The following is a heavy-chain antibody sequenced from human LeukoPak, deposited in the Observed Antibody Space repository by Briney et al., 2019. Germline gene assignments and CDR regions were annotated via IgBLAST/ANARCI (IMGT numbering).Heavy chain of an antibody. CDR2: IYYSGST. D-gene: IGHD4-17*01. V-gene: IGHV4-39*01. Sequence: SETLSLTCTVSGGSISSSSYYWGWIRQPPGKGLEWIGSIYYSGSTYYNPSLKSRVTISVDTSKNQFSLKLSSVTAADTAVYYCATVTTFYYFDYWGQGTLVTVSS. J-gene: IGHJ4*02. CDR1: GGSISSSSYY. CDR3: ATVTTFYYFDY.